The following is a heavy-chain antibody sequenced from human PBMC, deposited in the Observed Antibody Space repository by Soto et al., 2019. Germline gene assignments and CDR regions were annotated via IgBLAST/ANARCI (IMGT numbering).Heavy chain of an antibody. CDR2: ISGSGGST. D-gene: IGHD4-17*01. CDR1: GFTFSSYA. V-gene: IGHV3-23*01. J-gene: IGHJ2*01. CDR3: AKRTVGWYFDL. Sequence: EVQLLESGGGLVQPGGSLRLSCAASGFTFSSYAMSWVRQAPGKGLEWVSAISGSGGSTYYAVSVKGRFTISRDNTKNTLYLQMNSLRGEDTAEYYCAKRTVGWYFDLWGRGTLVTVSS.